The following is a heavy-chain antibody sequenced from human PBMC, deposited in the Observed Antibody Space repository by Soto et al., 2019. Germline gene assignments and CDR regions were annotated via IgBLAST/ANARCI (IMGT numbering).Heavy chain of an antibody. D-gene: IGHD6-19*01. CDR3: ARVPTRSSSGHYYYYYGMDV. V-gene: IGHV1-69*12. CDR2: IIPIFGTA. CDR1: GGTFSSYA. J-gene: IGHJ6*02. Sequence: QVQLVQSGAEVKKPGSSVKVSCKASGGTFSSYAISWVRQAPGQGLEWMGGIIPIFGTANYAQKFQGRVTITADESTSTADMELSSLRSEDTAVYYCARVPTRSSSGHYYYYYGMDVWGQGTTVTVSS.